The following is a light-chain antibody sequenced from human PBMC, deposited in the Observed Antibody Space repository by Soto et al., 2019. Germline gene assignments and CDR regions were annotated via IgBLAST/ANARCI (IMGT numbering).Light chain of an antibody. J-gene: IGLJ3*02. CDR1: SIHVGHPYNY. CDR3: MSYIASTTTHWV. CDR2: GVS. Sequence: QSVLTQPASVSGSPGQSITISCTGTSIHVGHPYNYVSWYQQYPGKAHKLLILGVSNRPSGISGRFSGSKSGNTASLTISGLEPEDEADYYYMSYIASTTTHWVLGGGTKLTVL. V-gene: IGLV2-14*03.